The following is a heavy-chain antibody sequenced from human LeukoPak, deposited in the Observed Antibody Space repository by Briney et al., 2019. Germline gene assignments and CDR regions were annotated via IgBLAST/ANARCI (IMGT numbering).Heavy chain of an antibody. V-gene: IGHV4-4*07. Sequence: PSGTLSLTCTVSGDAINSYYWSWIRQPAGKGLEWIGRISTSGNTNYNPSLKSRVTLSVDTSRTQFSLKLSSVTAADTAIYYCARDGGYSSHDYWGQGTLVTVSS. J-gene: IGHJ4*02. D-gene: IGHD6-19*01. CDR3: ARDGGYSSHDY. CDR2: ISTSGNT. CDR1: GDAINSYY.